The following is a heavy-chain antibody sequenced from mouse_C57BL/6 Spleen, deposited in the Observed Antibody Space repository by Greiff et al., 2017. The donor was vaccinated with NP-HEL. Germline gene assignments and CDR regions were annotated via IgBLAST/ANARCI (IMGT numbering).Heavy chain of an antibody. Sequence: VQLKESGPELVKPGASVKISCKASGYSFTGYYMNWVKQSPEKSLEWIGEINPSTGGTTYNQKFKAKATLTVDKSSSTAYMQLKSLTSEDSAVYYCARWGGGNYFDYWGQGTTLTVSS. CDR3: ARWGGGNYFDY. CDR1: GYSFTGYY. CDR2: INPSTGGT. V-gene: IGHV1-42*01. J-gene: IGHJ2*01.